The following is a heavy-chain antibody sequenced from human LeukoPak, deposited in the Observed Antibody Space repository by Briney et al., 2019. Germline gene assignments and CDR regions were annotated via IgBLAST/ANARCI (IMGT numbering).Heavy chain of an antibody. Sequence: GGSLRLSCAASGFTFSAYWMSWVRQAPGKGLEWVANIKQDGSEQYYVDSVKGRFTISRDNAKNSVYLQMNSLRSDDTAVYYCARTKEGGGPLSDAFDIWGQGTMVTVSS. CDR2: IKQDGSEQ. V-gene: IGHV3-7*03. J-gene: IGHJ3*02. CDR3: ARTKEGGGPLSDAFDI. CDR1: GFTFSAYW. D-gene: IGHD2-15*01.